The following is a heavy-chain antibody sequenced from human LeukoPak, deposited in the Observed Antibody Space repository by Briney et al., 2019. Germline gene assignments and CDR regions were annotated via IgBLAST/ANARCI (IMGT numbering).Heavy chain of an antibody. V-gene: IGHV3-21*01. J-gene: IGHJ4*02. Sequence: GGSLRLSCEASGFIFSSFSVDWVRQAPGKGLEWVSSISTSGGLSSEYYADSVKGRFTIYRDNAKNSLFLQMNSLGAEDTAVYYCARGGLTVMMFVGPVIRNFDYWGQGTLVTASS. D-gene: IGHD3/OR15-3a*01. CDR3: ARGGLTVMMFVGPVIRNFDY. CDR2: ISTSGGLSSE. CDR1: GFIFSSFS.